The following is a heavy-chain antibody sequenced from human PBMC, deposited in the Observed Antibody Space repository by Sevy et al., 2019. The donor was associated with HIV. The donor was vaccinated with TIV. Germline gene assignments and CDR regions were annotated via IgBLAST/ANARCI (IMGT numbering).Heavy chain of an antibody. CDR2: ISDSGGST. V-gene: IGHV3-23*01. CDR1: GFTFSSYA. Sequence: GGSLRLSCAASGFTFSSYAMSWVRQAPGKGLEWVSGISDSGGSTHYADSVKGRFTISRDTSKNTLYLQMNSLRAEDTAAYYCAKDPNVDTSMTYYFDSWGQGTLVTVSS. J-gene: IGHJ4*02. D-gene: IGHD5-18*01. CDR3: AKDPNVDTSMTYYFDS.